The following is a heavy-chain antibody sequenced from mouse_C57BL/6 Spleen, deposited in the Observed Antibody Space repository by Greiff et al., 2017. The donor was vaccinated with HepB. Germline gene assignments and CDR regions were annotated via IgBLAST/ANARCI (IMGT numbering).Heavy chain of an antibody. CDR3: AREGELIYYGSGLDY. CDR2: ISDGGSYT. Sequence: EVKLMESGGGLVKPGGSLKLSCAASGFTFSSYAMSWVRQTPEKRLEWVATISDGGSYTYYPDNVKGRFTISRDNAKNNLYLQMSHLKSEDTAMYYCAREGELIYYGSGLDYWGQGTSVTVSS. V-gene: IGHV5-4*01. CDR1: GFTFSSYA. J-gene: IGHJ4*01. D-gene: IGHD2-2*01.